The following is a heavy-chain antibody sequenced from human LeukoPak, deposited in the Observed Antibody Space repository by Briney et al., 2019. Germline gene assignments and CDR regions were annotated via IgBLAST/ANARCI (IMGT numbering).Heavy chain of an antibody. CDR3: ARERLVSAPFDY. V-gene: IGHV4-39*07. J-gene: IGHJ4*02. D-gene: IGHD3-22*01. CDR1: GGSISSSGYY. CDR2: IYYSGST. Sequence: SETLSLTCTVSGGSISSSGYYWGWIRQPPGKGLEWIGNIYYSGSTNYNPPLKSRVTISVDTSKNQFSLKLSSVTAADTAVYYCARERLVSAPFDYWGQGTLVTVSS.